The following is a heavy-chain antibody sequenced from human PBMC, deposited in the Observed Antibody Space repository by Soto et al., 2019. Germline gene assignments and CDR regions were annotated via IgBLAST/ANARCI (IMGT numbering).Heavy chain of an antibody. CDR2: IDWDDDK. CDR1: GFSLSTSGMC. CDR3: ARIRGWEPGGYYYYGMDV. Sequence: SGPTLVNPTPTLPLTCTFSGFSLSTSGMCVSWIRQPPGKALEWLALIDWDDDKYYSTSLKTRLTISKDTSKNQVVLTMTNMDPVDTATYYCARIRGWEPGGYYYYGMDVWGQGTTVTVSS. J-gene: IGHJ6*02. V-gene: IGHV2-70*01. D-gene: IGHD1-26*01.